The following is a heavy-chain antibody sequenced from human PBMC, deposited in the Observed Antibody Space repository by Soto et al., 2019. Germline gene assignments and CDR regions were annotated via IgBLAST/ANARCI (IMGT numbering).Heavy chain of an antibody. V-gene: IGHV3-21*04. CDR1: GFTFSSYS. D-gene: IGHD3-10*01. CDR2: ISSSGSTI. CDR3: ARVESWYYGSGSYYNPEITNYYFDY. Sequence: EVQLVESGGGLVKPGGSLRLSCAASGFTFSSYSMNWVRQAPGKGLEWVSSISSSGSTIYYADSVKGRFTISRDNAKNSLYLQMNSLRAEDTAVYYCARVESWYYGSGSYYNPEITNYYFDYWGQGTLVTVSS. J-gene: IGHJ4*02.